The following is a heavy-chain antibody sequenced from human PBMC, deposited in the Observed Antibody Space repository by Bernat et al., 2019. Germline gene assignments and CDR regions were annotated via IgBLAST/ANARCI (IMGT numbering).Heavy chain of an antibody. D-gene: IGHD1-20*01. V-gene: IGHV4-61*01. CDR2: IYYSGST. CDR3: ARENNWNYYYYGMDV. J-gene: IGHJ6*02. Sequence: QVQLQESGPGLVKPSETLSLTCTVSGGSVSSGSYYWSWIRQPPGKGLEWIGYIYYSGSTNYNPSLKSRVTISVDTSKNQFSLKLSSVTAADMAVYYCARENNWNYYYYGMDVWGQGTTVTVSS. CDR1: GGSVSSGSYY.